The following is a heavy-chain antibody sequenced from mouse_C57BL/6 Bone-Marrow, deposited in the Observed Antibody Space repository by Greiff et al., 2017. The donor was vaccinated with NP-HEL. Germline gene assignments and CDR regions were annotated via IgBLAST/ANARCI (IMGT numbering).Heavy chain of an antibody. D-gene: IGHD2-4*01. CDR1: GFTFSDYY. CDR2: ISNGGGST. Sequence: EVKLVESGGGLVQPGGSLKLSCAASGFTFSDYYMYWVRQTPEKRLEWVAYISNGGGSTYYPDTVKGRFTISRDNAKNTLYLQMSRLKSEDTAMYYCARRPYDYDFFDYWGQGTTLTVSS. CDR3: ARRPYDYDFFDY. V-gene: IGHV5-12*01. J-gene: IGHJ2*01.